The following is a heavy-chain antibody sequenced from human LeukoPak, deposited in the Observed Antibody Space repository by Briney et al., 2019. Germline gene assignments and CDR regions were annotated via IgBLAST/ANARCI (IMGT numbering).Heavy chain of an antibody. V-gene: IGHV3-11*01. CDR1: GFTFSDYY. CDR2: ISSSGSTI. J-gene: IGHJ5*02. D-gene: IGHD2-2*02. CDR3: ARRGDIVVVPAAIGGFDP. Sequence: GGSLRLSCAASGFTFSDYYMSWIRQAPGKGLEWVSYISSSGSTIYYADSVKGRFTISRDNAKNSLYLQMNSLRAEDTAVYYCARRGDIVVVPAAIGGFDPWGQGTLVTVSS.